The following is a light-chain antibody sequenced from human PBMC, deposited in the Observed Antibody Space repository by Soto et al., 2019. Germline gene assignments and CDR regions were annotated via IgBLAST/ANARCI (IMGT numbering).Light chain of an antibody. CDR3: QSYDSSLSGV. CDR2: DNR. J-gene: IGLJ3*02. V-gene: IGLV1-40*01. Sequence: QLVLTQPPSVSGAPGQRVTISCTGSSSNIGAGYDVHWYQQLPGTAPKLLIYDNRNRPSGVPDRFSGSKSGTSASLAITGLQAEDEADYYCQSYDSSLSGVFGGGTKVTVL. CDR1: SSNIGAGYD.